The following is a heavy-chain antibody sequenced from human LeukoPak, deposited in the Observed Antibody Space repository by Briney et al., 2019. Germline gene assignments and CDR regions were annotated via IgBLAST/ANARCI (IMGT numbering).Heavy chain of an antibody. V-gene: IGHV3-74*01. Sequence: GGSLRLSCAASGFTFTTYWMHWVRQAPGKGLVWVSHINSDASITSYADSVKGRFTISRDNAKNTLYLQMNSLRAEDTAVYYCARDAVDTANAVWGQGTTVTVSS. CDR2: INSDASIT. CDR1: GFTFTTYW. CDR3: ARDAVDTANAV. D-gene: IGHD5-18*01. J-gene: IGHJ6*02.